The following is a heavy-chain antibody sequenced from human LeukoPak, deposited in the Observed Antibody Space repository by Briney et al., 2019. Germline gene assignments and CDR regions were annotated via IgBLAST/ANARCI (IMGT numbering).Heavy chain of an antibody. CDR3: ARSGHSNGWYYFDY. CDR1: GFTFSSYD. Sequence: PGGALRLSCAASGFTFSSYDMTWARQAPGKRLEWIAYISSYTITYYADFVKGRFTVSRDNAKKSLDLQMNSLRAEDTAVYYCARSGHSNGWYYFDYWGLGALVTVSS. J-gene: IGHJ4*02. CDR2: ISSYTIT. V-gene: IGHV3-48*01. D-gene: IGHD6-19*01.